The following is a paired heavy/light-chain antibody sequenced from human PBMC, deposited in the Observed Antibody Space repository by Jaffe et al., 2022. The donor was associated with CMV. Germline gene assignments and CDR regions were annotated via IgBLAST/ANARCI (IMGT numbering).Heavy chain of an antibody. J-gene: IGHJ6*02. CDR3: ARGGIAPDHGDYVGAYYGMDV. Sequence: QVRLVESGGGVVQPGRSLRLSCAASGFTFRTYGMHWVRQAPGKGLEWVAVMSYDGSDKYYADSVKGRFTISRDNSKNTVYLQMNSLRAEDTAVYYCARGGIAPDHGDYVGAYYGMDVWGQGTTVTVSS. CDR2: MSYDGSDK. CDR1: GFTFRTYG. D-gene: IGHD4-17*01. V-gene: IGHV3-30*03.
Light chain of an antibody. V-gene: IGKV1-12*01. Sequence: DIQMTQSPSSVSASVGDRVTITCRASQGISNWLAWYQQKPGKAPNLLIYAASSLQSGVPSRFSGSGSGTDFTLTISSLQPEDFATYFCQQANSFPLTFGGGTKVEIK. J-gene: IGKJ4*01. CDR1: QGISNW. CDR3: QQANSFPLT. CDR2: AAS.